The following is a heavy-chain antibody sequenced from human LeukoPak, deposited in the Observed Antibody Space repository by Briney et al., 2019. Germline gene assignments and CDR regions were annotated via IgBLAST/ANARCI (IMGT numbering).Heavy chain of an antibody. J-gene: IGHJ4*02. D-gene: IGHD6-13*01. CDR1: GYTFTSYG. CDR3: ATPPSLAAAGYQVDY. V-gene: IGHV1-18*01. Sequence: ASVKVSCKASGYTFTSYGISWVRQAPGQGLEWMGWISAYNGNTNYAQKLQGRVTMTTDTSTSTAYVELSSLRSEDTAVYYCATPPSLAAAGYQVDYWGQGTLVTVSS. CDR2: ISAYNGNT.